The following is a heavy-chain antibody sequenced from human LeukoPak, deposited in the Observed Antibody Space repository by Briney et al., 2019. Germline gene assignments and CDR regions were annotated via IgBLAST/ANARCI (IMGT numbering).Heavy chain of an antibody. CDR3: AKAFRGLDAFDV. CDR1: GFTFSSYA. Sequence: GGPLGLSCAASGFTFSSYAMSWVRQAPGKGLEWVSAISGSDGSTFYADSVKGRFTISKDNSKNTIYLQMHSLTAEDTAVYYCAKAFRGLDAFDVWGQGTMVTVSS. CDR2: ISGSDGST. D-gene: IGHD3-10*01. J-gene: IGHJ3*01. V-gene: IGHV3-23*01.